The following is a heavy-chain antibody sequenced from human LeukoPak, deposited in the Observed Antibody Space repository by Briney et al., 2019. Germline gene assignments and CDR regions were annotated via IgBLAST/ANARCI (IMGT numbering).Heavy chain of an antibody. CDR1: GFTFSSYA. D-gene: IGHD4-17*01. CDR2: ISGSGGST. J-gene: IGHJ3*02. CDR3: AKVDYGDFDAFDI. Sequence: GGSLRLSCAASGFTFSSYAMSWARQAPGKGLEWVSAISGSGGSTYYADSVKGRFTISRDNSKNTLYLQMNSLRAEDTAVYYCAKVDYGDFDAFDIWGQGTMVTVSS. V-gene: IGHV3-23*01.